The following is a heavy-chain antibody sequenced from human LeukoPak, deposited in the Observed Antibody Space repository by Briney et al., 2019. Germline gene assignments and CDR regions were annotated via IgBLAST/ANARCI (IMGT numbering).Heavy chain of an antibody. CDR3: ARHIPYSGYVMRWFDP. CDR1: GGSFSGYY. Sequence: SETLSLTCAVYGGSFSGYYWSWIRQPPGKGLEWIGEINHSGSTYYNPSLKSRVTISVDTSKNQFSLKLSSVTAADTAVYYCARHIPYSGYVMRWFDPWGQGTLVTVSS. J-gene: IGHJ5*02. CDR2: INHSGST. V-gene: IGHV4-34*01. D-gene: IGHD5-12*01.